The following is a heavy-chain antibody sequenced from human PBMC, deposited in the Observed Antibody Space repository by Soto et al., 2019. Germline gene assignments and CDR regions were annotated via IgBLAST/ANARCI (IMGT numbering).Heavy chain of an antibody. Sequence: SETLSLTCTVSGGSISSYYWSWIRQPPGKRLEWIGYIFYSGSTTYNPSLKSRVTISVDTSKNQFSLKLSSVTAADTAVYYCARAGKYSSSWYEPFDYWGQGTLVTVSS. CDR1: GGSISSYY. V-gene: IGHV4-59*01. D-gene: IGHD6-13*01. CDR3: ARAGKYSSSWYEPFDY. CDR2: IFYSGST. J-gene: IGHJ4*02.